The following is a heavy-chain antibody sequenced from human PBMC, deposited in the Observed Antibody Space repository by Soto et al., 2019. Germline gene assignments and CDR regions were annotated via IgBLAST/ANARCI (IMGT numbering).Heavy chain of an antibody. V-gene: IGHV3-30-3*01. CDR1: GFTFSSYA. Sequence: ESGGGVVQPGRSLRLSCAASGFTFSSYAMHWVRQAPGKGLEWVAVISYDGSNKYYADSVKGRFTISRDNSKNTLYLQMNSLRAEDTAVYYCARGQWGGSYAQNHDYWGQGTLVTVSS. CDR3: ARGQWGGSYAQNHDY. D-gene: IGHD1-26*01. CDR2: ISYDGSNK. J-gene: IGHJ4*02.